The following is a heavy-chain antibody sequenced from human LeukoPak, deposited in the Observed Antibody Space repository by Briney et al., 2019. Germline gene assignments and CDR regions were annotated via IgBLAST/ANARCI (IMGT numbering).Heavy chain of an antibody. Sequence: PGGSLRLSCAASGFTFNYYALHWVRQAPGRGLEWVASISSEGDNKHYLESVKGRFTISRDNAKNTLYLQMNSLRAEDTAVYYCARVRVGAYDFEYWGQGTLVTVSS. CDR3: ARVRVGAYDFEY. CDR1: GFTFNYYA. CDR2: ISSEGDNK. D-gene: IGHD3-10*01. V-gene: IGHV3-30-3*01. J-gene: IGHJ4*02.